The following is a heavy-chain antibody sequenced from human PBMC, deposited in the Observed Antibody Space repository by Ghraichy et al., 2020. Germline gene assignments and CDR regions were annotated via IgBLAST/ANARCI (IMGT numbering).Heavy chain of an antibody. CDR1: GGSISSSSYY. CDR3: ARRRYSGYYFDY. D-gene: IGHD5-12*01. CDR2: IYYSGST. Sequence: GSLRLSCTVSGGSISSSSYYWGWIRQPPGKGLEWIGSIYYSGSTYYNPSLKSRVTISVDTSKNQFSLKLSSVTAADTAVYCCARRRYSGYYFDYWGQGTLVTVSS. J-gene: IGHJ4*02. V-gene: IGHV4-39*01.